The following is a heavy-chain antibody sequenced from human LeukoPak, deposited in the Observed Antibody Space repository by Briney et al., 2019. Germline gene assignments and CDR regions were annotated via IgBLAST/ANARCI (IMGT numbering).Heavy chain of an antibody. D-gene: IGHD2-15*01. CDR3: ARGGGGLQH. J-gene: IGHJ1*01. CDR2: IDPNSGGT. Sequence: ASVKVSCKTSGYSFTAYFMHWVRLAPGQGLEWMGWIDPNSGGTNYAQKFQGRVTMTRDTSISTAYMELSSLMSDDTAIYYCARGGGGLQHWGQGTLVTVSS. V-gene: IGHV1-2*02. CDR1: GYSFTAYF.